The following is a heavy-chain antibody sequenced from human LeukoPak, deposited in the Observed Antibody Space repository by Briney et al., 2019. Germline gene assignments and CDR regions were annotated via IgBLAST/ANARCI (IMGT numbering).Heavy chain of an antibody. CDR1: GASISVSNC. J-gene: IGHJ4*02. CDR3: AREYYASGSSGPNFDH. CDR2: IYHSGST. V-gene: IGHV4-4*02. D-gene: IGHD3-10*01. Sequence: LSLTFTLAGASISVSNCGTWAGQPPGKGWKGMGEIYHSGSTNYNPSLKSRVTVSVDKSKNQFSLELTSVTAADTAVYYCAREYYASGSSGPNFDHWGQGTLVTVSS.